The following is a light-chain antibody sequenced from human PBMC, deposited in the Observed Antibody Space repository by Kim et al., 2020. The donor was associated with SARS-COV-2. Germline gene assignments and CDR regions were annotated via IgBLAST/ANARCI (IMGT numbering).Light chain of an antibody. Sequence: DIQMTQSPSSVSASVGDRVTITCRASQGISNWLAWYQQKPGKAPQVLIYEAYKLQSGVSSRFSGYGSGTDFTLTISNLQPEDFASYYCQQANGYPRTFGQGTKVDIK. V-gene: IGKV1-12*01. CDR2: EAY. J-gene: IGKJ1*01. CDR1: QGISNW. CDR3: QQANGYPRT.